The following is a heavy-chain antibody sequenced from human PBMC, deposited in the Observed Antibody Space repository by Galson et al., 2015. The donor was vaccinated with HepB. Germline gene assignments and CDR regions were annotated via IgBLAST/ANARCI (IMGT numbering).Heavy chain of an antibody. J-gene: IGHJ4*02. CDR2: ISSSSSTTI. V-gene: IGHV3-48*04. CDR1: GFTFNSYS. CDR3: ARERGSIFSQLYYFDY. Sequence: SLRLSCAASGFTFNSYSMNWVRQAPGKGLEWLSYISSSSSTTIYYADSVKGRFTISRDNAKSSLNLQMNSLRAEDTAVYYCARERGSIFSQLYYFDYWGQGALVTVSS. D-gene: IGHD3-16*01.